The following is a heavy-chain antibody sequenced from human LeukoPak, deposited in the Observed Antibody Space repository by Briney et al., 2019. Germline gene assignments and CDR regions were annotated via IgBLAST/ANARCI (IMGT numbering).Heavy chain of an antibody. J-gene: IGHJ6*03. V-gene: IGHV1-8*03. CDR1: GYTFTSYD. Sequence: ASVKVSCKASGYTFTSYDISWVRQATGQGLEWMGWMNPNSGNTGYAQKFQGRVTITRNTSISTAYMELSSLRSEDTAVYYCARSREYYYYMDVWGKGTTVTVSS. CDR3: ARSREYYYYMDV. CDR2: MNPNSGNT.